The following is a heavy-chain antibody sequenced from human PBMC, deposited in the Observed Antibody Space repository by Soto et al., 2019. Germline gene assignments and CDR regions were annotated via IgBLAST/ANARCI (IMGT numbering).Heavy chain of an antibody. V-gene: IGHV3-64D*06. CDR3: VKMGSSGYFFDY. CDR1: GFTFISYA. D-gene: IGHD3-22*01. CDR2: ISSNGGST. J-gene: IGHJ4*02. Sequence: GGSLRLSCSASGFTFISYAMHWVLQAPWKGLEYVSGISSNGGSTHYADSVKGRFTISRDNPKNTLYLQMSSLRAEDTAVYYCVKMGSSGYFFDYWGQGTLVTVSS.